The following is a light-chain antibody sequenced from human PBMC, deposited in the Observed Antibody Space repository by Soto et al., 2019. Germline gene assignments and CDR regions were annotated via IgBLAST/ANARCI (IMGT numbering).Light chain of an antibody. J-gene: IGLJ2*01. Sequence: QSALTQPPSASGSPGQSVTISCTGTTNDVGLYNFVSWYQQHPGRAPKLTIYDVNKRPSGVPDRFSGSKSGTTASLTVSGLQAEDEADYYCSSYAGYNKVVFGGGTKLTVL. CDR1: TNDVGLYNF. CDR2: DVN. V-gene: IGLV2-8*01. CDR3: SSYAGYNKVV.